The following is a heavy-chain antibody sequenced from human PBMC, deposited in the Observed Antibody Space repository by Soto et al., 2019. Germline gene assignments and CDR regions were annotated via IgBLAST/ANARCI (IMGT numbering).Heavy chain of an antibody. J-gene: IGHJ4*02. D-gene: IGHD1-1*01. CDR2: IYSGGAT. Sequence: EVQLVESGGGLVQPGGSLRLSCAASGFTVSNNYMRWVRQAPGKGLEWVSLIYSGGATYYADSVKGRFTISRDKSKNTLYLQMNSRRAEDTVVYYCARDGTYNWVGGQGILVTVSS. CDR3: ARDGTYNWV. V-gene: IGHV3-66*01. CDR1: GFTVSNNY.